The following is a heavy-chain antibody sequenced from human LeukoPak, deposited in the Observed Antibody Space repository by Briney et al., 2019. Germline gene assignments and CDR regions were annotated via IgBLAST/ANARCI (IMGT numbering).Heavy chain of an antibody. Sequence: ETLSLTCAVYGGSFSGYYWSWIRQPPGKGLEWIGEINHSGSTNYNPSLKSRVTISVDTSKNQFSLKLSSVTAADTAVYYCARHRRRRAFDIWGQGTMVTVSS. V-gene: IGHV4-34*01. CDR3: ARHRRRRAFDI. J-gene: IGHJ3*02. CDR1: GGSFSGYY. CDR2: INHSGST.